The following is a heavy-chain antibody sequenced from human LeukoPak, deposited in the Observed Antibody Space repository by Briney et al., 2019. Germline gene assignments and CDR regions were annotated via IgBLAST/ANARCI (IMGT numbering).Heavy chain of an antibody. Sequence: PGGSLRLSCEASGFTFSSYEMNWVRQAPGKGLEWVAVIWYDGSNKYYADSVKGRFTISRDNSKNTLYLQMNSLRVEDSALYYCARGYYGSGSYYMGNYWGQGTLVTVSS. V-gene: IGHV3-33*08. CDR3: ARGYYGSGSYYMGNY. CDR2: IWYDGSNK. D-gene: IGHD3-10*01. CDR1: GFTFSSYE. J-gene: IGHJ4*02.